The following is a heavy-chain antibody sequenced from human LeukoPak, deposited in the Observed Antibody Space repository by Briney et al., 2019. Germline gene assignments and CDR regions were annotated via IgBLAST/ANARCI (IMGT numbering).Heavy chain of an antibody. CDR3: AREYSRSYYNFYYFYMDV. J-gene: IGHJ6*03. V-gene: IGHV1-8*03. CDR2: MNPNSGNT. CDR1: GYTFTSYD. Sequence: ASVKVSCKASGYTFTSYDINWVRQATEQGLEWMGWMNPNSGNTGYAQKFQGRVTITRNTSISTAYMELSSLRSDDTAVYYCAREYSRSYYNFYYFYMDVWGKGTTVTISS. D-gene: IGHD3-10*01.